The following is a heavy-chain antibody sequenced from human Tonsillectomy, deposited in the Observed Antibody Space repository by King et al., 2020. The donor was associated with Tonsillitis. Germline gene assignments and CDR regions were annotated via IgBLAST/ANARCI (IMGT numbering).Heavy chain of an antibody. CDR2: INHSGST. V-gene: IGHV4-34*01. Sequence: VQLQQWGAGLLKPSETLSLTCAVYSGSFSGYFWSWIRQPPGKGLEWIGEINHSGSTTYNPSLKSRVTMSVDTSKKQFSLKLNSVTAADTAVYYCARNSSPCLEYASLYFDSWGQGTLVSVSS. CDR1: SGSFSGYF. J-gene: IGHJ4*02. D-gene: IGHD2-2*01. CDR3: ARNSSPCLEYASLYFDS.